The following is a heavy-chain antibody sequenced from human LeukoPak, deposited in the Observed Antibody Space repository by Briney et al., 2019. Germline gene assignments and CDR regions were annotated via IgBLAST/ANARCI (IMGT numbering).Heavy chain of an antibody. J-gene: IGHJ4*02. CDR1: GFIFSNYW. CDR2: IKTDGSDK. CDR3: ARDSLIQYGSGSYWGFDY. D-gene: IGHD3-10*01. V-gene: IGHV3-7*03. Sequence: GGSLRLSCAASGFIFSNYWMSWVRQAPGKGPEWVGDIKTDGSDKYYVGSVKGRFTISRDNAKNSLYLQMNSLRAEDTAVYYCARDSLIQYGSGSYWGFDYWGQGILVTVSS.